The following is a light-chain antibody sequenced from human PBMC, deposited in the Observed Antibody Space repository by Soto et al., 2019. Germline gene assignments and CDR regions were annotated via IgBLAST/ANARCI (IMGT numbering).Light chain of an antibody. Sequence: QSVLTQPPSVSGAPGQRVTISCTGSSSNIGAGYDVHWYQQLPGTXPKXXXYGXXNRPSGVPDRFSGSKSGTSASLAITGXXXXXXXXXXXXXXXXXXXXXXFXXXTKXTVL. CDR2: GXX. CDR3: XXXXXXXXXXX. J-gene: IGLJ1*01. V-gene: IGLV1-40*01. CDR1: SSNIGAGYD.